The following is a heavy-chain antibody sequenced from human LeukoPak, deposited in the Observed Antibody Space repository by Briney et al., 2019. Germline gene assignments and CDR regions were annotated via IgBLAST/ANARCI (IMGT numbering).Heavy chain of an antibody. CDR2: IYYSGST. J-gene: IGHJ4*02. Sequence: PSETLSLTCTVPGGSLSRYYRSWIPQPPGKGLERVGYIYYSGSTNYNPPLKSRVTISVDTSKNQFSLKLSSVTAADTAVYYCARDSGDGYPYYFDYWGQGTLVTVSS. D-gene: IGHD2-21*02. V-gene: IGHV4-59*01. CDR3: ARDSGDGYPYYFDY. CDR1: GGSLSRYY.